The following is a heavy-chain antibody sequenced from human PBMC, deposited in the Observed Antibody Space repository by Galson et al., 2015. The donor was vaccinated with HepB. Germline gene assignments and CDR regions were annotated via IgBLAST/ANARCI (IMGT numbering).Heavy chain of an antibody. D-gene: IGHD2-2*01. Sequence: SLRLSCAASGFTFSSYAMSWVRQAPGKGLEWVSAISGSGGSTYYADSVKGRFTISRDNSKNTLYLQMNSLRAEDTAVYYCAKDGIVVVPAAFPEGAFDIWGQGTMVTVSS. CDR3: AKDGIVVVPAAFPEGAFDI. V-gene: IGHV3-23*01. CDR2: ISGSGGST. J-gene: IGHJ3*02. CDR1: GFTFSSYA.